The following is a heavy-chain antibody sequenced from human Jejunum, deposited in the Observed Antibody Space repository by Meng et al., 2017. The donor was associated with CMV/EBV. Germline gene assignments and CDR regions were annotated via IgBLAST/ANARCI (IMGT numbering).Heavy chain of an antibody. D-gene: IGHD3-22*01. CDR1: GCSVRSGSYY. Sequence: AHRGESGPRRVNPLHTLSLTFPGSGCSVRSGSYYWSRIRQPAGKGLEWIGRIRSSGTTDYNPSLTSRVTISLDTSKNQFSLKLSSVTAADTAVYHCARXYDRSGYGTHSFEYWGQGTLVTVSS. J-gene: IGHJ4*02. CDR3: ARXYDRSGYGTHSFEY. V-gene: IGHV4-61*02. CDR2: IRSSGTT.